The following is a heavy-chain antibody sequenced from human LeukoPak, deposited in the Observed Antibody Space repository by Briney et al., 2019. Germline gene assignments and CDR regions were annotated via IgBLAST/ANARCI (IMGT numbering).Heavy chain of an antibody. CDR3: ARATWDPNYYYYMDV. CDR2: ISSSSNTI. CDR1: GFTFSSYG. Sequence: PGGSLRLSCAAAGFTFSSYGMNWVRQAPGKGLEWVSYISSSSNTIYYADSVRGRFTISRDNAKNSLYLQMNSLIAEDTTVYFCARATWDPNYYYYMDVWGKGTTVTISS. D-gene: IGHD1-26*01. V-gene: IGHV3-48*01. J-gene: IGHJ6*03.